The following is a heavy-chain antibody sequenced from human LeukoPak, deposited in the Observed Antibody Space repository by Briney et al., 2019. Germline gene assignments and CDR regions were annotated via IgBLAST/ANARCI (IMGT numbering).Heavy chain of an antibody. J-gene: IGHJ4*02. CDR3: ARVILYYYDSRTFDY. Sequence: GGSLRLSCAASGFTFSSYGMNWVRQAPGKGLEWVSFIRSSTSYIYYADSVKGRFTISRDNVKNSLYLQMNSLRAEDTAVYYCARVILYYYDSRTFDYWGQGTLVTVSS. V-gene: IGHV3-21*01. CDR1: GFTFSSYG. D-gene: IGHD3-22*01. CDR2: IRSSTSYI.